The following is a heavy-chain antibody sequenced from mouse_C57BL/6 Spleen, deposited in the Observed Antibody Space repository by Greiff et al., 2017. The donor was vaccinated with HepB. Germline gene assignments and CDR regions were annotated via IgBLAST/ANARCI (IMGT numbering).Heavy chain of an antibody. V-gene: IGHV1-54*01. CDR3: ARDYGYYYAMDY. CDR1: GYAFTNYL. CDR2: INPGSGGT. Sequence: VQLQQSGAELVRPGTSVKVSCKASGYAFTNYLIEWVKQRPGQGLEWIGVINPGSGGTNYNEKFKGKATLTADKSSSTAYMQLSSLTSEDSAVYFCARDYGYYYAMDYWGQGTSVTVSS. D-gene: IGHD1-1*01. J-gene: IGHJ4*01.